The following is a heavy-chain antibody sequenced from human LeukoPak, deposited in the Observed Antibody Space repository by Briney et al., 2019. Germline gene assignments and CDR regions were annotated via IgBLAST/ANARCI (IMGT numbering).Heavy chain of an antibody. V-gene: IGHV1-2*02. J-gene: IGHJ4*02. CDR2: INPNSGGT. CDR3: ARVITRVRGVISPSFDY. D-gene: IGHD3-10*02. Sequence: ASVKVSCKASGYTFTGYYMHWLRQAPGQGLEWMGWINPNSGGTNYAQKFQGRVTMTRDTSISTAYMELSRLRSDDTAVYCCARVITRVRGVISPSFDYWGQGTLVTVSS. CDR1: GYTFTGYY.